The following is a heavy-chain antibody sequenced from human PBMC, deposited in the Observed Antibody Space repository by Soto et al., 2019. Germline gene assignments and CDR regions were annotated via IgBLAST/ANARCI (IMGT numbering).Heavy chain of an antibody. Sequence: EVQLVESGGGLVQPGGSLRLSCAASGFTFSSYWMHWVRQAPGKGLVWVSRINSDGSSTSYADSVKGRFTISRDNAKNALYLQMNSLRAEDTAVYDCARGAYCSGGSCYSRGNWFDPWGQGTLVTVSS. D-gene: IGHD2-15*01. V-gene: IGHV3-74*01. CDR2: INSDGSST. CDR1: GFTFSSYW. CDR3: ARGAYCSGGSCYSRGNWFDP. J-gene: IGHJ5*02.